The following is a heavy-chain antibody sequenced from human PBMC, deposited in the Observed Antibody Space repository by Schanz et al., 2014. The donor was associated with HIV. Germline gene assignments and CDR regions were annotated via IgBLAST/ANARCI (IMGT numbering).Heavy chain of an antibody. D-gene: IGHD3-3*01. J-gene: IGHJ5*02. CDR3: AKEEWFRFDP. CDR1: GFTVSNNY. Sequence: EVQLVESGGGLIQPGGSLRLSCAASGFTVSNNYMSWVRQAPGKGLEWVSALSGSGGNTYYADSVKGRFTISRDNSRNTLYLQMNSLRAEDTAVYYCAKEEWFRFDPWGQGTLVTVSS. CDR2: LSGSGGNT. V-gene: IGHV3-23*04.